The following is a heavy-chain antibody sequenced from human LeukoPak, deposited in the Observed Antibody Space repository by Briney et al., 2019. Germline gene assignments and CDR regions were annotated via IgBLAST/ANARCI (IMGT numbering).Heavy chain of an antibody. CDR3: ARGPQVQLWLRRAFDI. V-gene: IGHV4-39*07. CDR2: IYYSGST. D-gene: IGHD5-18*01. Sequence: SETLSLTCTVSGGSIGSSSYYWGWIRQPPGKGLEWIGSIYYSGSTYYNPSLKSRVTISVDTSKNQFSLKLSSVTAADTAVYYCARGPQVQLWLRRAFDIWGQGTMVTVSS. J-gene: IGHJ3*02. CDR1: GGSIGSSSYY.